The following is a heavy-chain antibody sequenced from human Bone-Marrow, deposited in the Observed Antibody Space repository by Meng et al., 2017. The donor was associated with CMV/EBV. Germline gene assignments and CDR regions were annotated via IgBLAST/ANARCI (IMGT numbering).Heavy chain of an antibody. V-gene: IGHV3-30*02. CDR2: IRYAGSNI. D-gene: IGHD3-3*01. J-gene: IGHJ6*02. CDR3: ARDSELEWLYYGMDV. Sequence: GGSLRLSCAASGFSFNNYGMHWVRQAPGRGLEWVAFIRYAGSNIYYTDSVKGRFTISRDNAKNSLYLQMNSLRAEDTAVYYCARDSELEWLYYGMDVWGQGTTVTVSS. CDR1: GFSFNNYG.